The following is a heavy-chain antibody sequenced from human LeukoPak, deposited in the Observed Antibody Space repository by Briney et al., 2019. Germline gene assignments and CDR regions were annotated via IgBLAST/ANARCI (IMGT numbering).Heavy chain of an antibody. CDR2: ISGSGTIT. V-gene: IGHV3-23*01. J-gene: IGHJ4*02. CDR3: AILTTHSSSSQFDY. CDR1: GFTFSRYA. D-gene: IGHD6-6*01. Sequence: GGSLRLSCAASGFTFSRYAMSWVRQAPGEGLEWVSAISGSGTITYYADSVKGRFTISRDNSKDTLYPQMNSLRAEDTAIYFCAILTTHSSSSQFDYWGQGTLVTVSS.